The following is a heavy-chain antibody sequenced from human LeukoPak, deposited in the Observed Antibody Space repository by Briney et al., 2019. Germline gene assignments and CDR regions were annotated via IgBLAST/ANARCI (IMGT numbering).Heavy chain of an antibody. Sequence: GGSLRLSCAASGFTFSSYSMNWVRQAPGKGLEWVSSISSSSSYIYYADSVKGRFTISRDNAKNSLYLQMNGLRAEDTAVYYCARDYDFWSGYSHFDYWGQGTLVTASS. V-gene: IGHV3-21*01. D-gene: IGHD3-3*01. CDR2: ISSSSSYI. J-gene: IGHJ4*02. CDR1: GFTFSSYS. CDR3: ARDYDFWSGYSHFDY.